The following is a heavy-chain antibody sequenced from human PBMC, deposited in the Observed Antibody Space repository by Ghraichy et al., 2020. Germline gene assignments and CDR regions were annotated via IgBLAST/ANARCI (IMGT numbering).Heavy chain of an antibody. V-gene: IGHV4-34*01. CDR1: GGSFSGYY. D-gene: IGHD3-3*01. CDR2: INHSGST. Sequence: SETLSLTCAVYGGSFSGYYWSWIRQPPGKGLEWIGEINHSGSTNYNPSLKSRVTISVDTSKNQFSLKLSSVTAADTAVYYCARVKQRLTIFGVVTANWFDPWGQGTLVTVSS. J-gene: IGHJ5*02. CDR3: ARVKQRLTIFGVVTANWFDP.